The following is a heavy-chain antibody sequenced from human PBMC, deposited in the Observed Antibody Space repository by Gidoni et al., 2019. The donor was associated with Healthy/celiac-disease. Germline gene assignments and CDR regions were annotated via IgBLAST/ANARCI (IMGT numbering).Heavy chain of an antibody. CDR3: ANHPRNYYGSGSNWFDP. CDR2: ISGSGGST. V-gene: IGHV3-23*01. J-gene: IGHJ5*02. D-gene: IGHD3-10*01. CDR1: GFTFSSYA. Sequence: EVQLLESGGGLVQPGGSLRLSCAASGFTFSSYAMSWVRQAPGKGLEWVSAISGSGGSTYYADSVKGRFTISRDNSENTLYLQMNSLRAEDTAVYYCANHPRNYYGSGSNWFDPWGQGTLVTVSS.